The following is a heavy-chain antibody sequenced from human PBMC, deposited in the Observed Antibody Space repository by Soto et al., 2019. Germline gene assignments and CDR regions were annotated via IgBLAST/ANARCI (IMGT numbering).Heavy chain of an antibody. V-gene: IGHV3-21*01. CDR2: ISGSRSYI. CDR1: GFPFSTYT. D-gene: IGHD2-2*01. CDR3: ARGSGPAQY. Sequence: EVELVESGGGLVKPGGSLRLSCAASGFPFSTYTMNWVRQAPGKGLEWVSCISGSRSYIYYADSVKGRFTISRDNAKNSLYLQVNSLRAEDTAVYSCARGSGPAQYWGQGTLVTVSS. J-gene: IGHJ4*02.